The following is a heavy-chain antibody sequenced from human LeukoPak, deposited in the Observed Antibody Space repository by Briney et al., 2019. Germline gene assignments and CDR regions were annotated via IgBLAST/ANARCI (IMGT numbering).Heavy chain of an antibody. CDR1: GYTFTGYY. CDR2: INPNSGGT. Sequence: ASVKVSCKASGYTFTGYYMHWVRQAPGQGLEWMGWINPNSGGTNYAQKFQGRVTMTRDTSISTAYMELSRLRSDDTAVYYCARAVAGHGGFDPWGQGTLVTVSS. CDR3: ARAVAGHGGFDP. J-gene: IGHJ5*02. V-gene: IGHV1-2*02. D-gene: IGHD6-19*01.